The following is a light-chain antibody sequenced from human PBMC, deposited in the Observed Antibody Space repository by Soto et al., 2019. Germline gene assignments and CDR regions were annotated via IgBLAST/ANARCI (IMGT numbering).Light chain of an antibody. CDR1: QAIGSW. J-gene: IGKJ2*01. Sequence: DIQMTQSPSSVSASVGDRVTITCRASQAIGSWLAWYQQKPGKAPKYLIYAASSFQSGVPSRFSGSGSGTDFTLTISSLQPEDFATYFCQQANSFPYTFGQGTKLEIK. CDR3: QQANSFPYT. V-gene: IGKV1-12*01. CDR2: AAS.